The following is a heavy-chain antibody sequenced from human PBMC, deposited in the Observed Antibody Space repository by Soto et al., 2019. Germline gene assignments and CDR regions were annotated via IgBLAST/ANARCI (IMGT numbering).Heavy chain of an antibody. CDR1: GYTFTSYG. J-gene: IGHJ4*02. D-gene: IGHD4-17*01. CDR2: FSAYNGIT. V-gene: IGHV1-18*01. CDR3: ARGTTVETGNY. Sequence: QVQLVQSGAEVKKPGASVKVSCKASGYTFTSYGISWERQAPAPGLEWMGWFSAYNGITNYAQKLQGTVTMTTDSTTSTAYMELRRLRSDDTAVYYCARGTTVETGNYWGEGTLVTDSS.